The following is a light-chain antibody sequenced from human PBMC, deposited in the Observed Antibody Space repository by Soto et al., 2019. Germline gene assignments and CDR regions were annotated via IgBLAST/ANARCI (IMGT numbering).Light chain of an antibody. Sequence: IVVTQSPGTLSLSPGERATLSCRASQSVSITYLAWYQQKPGQAPRLLIYRASSRATGIPDMFSGSGSGTDFALTISRLEPDDVAVYYCQQYGSSPWTFGQGTKVAIK. CDR3: QQYGSSPWT. J-gene: IGKJ1*01. CDR2: RAS. CDR1: QSVSITY. V-gene: IGKV3-20*01.